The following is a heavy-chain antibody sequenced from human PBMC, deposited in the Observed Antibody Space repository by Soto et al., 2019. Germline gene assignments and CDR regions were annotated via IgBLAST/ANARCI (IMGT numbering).Heavy chain of an antibody. CDR3: AKCSGIRGYYYYYMDV. D-gene: IGHD2-2*02. J-gene: IGHJ6*03. Sequence: EVQLLESGGGLVQPGGSLRLSCAASGFTFSSYAMSWVRQAPGKGLEWGSAISGSGGSTYYADSVKGRFTISRDNSKNTLYLQMNSLRAEDTAVYYCAKCSGIRGYYYYYMDVWGKGTTVTVSS. V-gene: IGHV3-23*01. CDR2: ISGSGGST. CDR1: GFTFSSYA.